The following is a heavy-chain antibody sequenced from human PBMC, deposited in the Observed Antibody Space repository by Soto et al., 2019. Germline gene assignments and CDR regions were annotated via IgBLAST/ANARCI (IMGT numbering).Heavy chain of an antibody. CDR2: IIPIFGTA. CDR1: GGTFSSYA. J-gene: IGHJ6*02. CDR3: ARTRGVYYYYYGMDV. D-gene: IGHD3-10*01. V-gene: IGHV1-69*13. Sequence: SVKVSCKASGGTFSSYAISWVRQAPGEGLEWMGGIIPIFGTANYAQKFQGRVTITADESTSTAYMELSSLRSEDTAVYYCARTRGVYYYYYGMDVWGQGTTVTVSS.